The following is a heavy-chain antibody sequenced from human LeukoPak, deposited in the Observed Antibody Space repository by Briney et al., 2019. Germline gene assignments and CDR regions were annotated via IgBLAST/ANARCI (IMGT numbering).Heavy chain of an antibody. CDR1: GFTFSSYS. CDR3: ASARYCSSTSCPEKYYYYYYGMDV. Sequence: GGSLRLSCAASGFTFSSYSMNWVRQAPGKGLEWVSSISSSSGYIYYADSVKGRFTISRDNAKNSLYLQMNSLRAEDTAVYYCASARYCSSTSCPEKYYYYYYGMDVWGQGTTVTVSS. CDR2: ISSSSGYI. D-gene: IGHD2-2*01. J-gene: IGHJ6*02. V-gene: IGHV3-21*01.